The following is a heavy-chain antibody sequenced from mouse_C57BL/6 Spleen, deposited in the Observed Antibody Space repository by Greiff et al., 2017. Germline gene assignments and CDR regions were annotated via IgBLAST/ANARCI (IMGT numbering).Heavy chain of an antibody. CDR2: ISSGGDYI. V-gene: IGHV5-9-1*02. CDR1: GFTFSSYA. J-gene: IGHJ3*01. D-gene: IGHD2-4*01. CDR3: TRDRDDDAVAS. Sequence: EVQVVESGEGLVKPGGSLKLSCAASGFTFSSYAMSWVRQTPEKRLEWVAYISSGGDYIYSADTVQGRFTISRDNARNTLDLQMSSLKSEVTAMYDWTRDRDDDAVASWGQAPLVAVSA.